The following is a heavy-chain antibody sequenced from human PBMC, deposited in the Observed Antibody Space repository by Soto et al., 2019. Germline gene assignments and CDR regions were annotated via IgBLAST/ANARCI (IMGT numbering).Heavy chain of an antibody. J-gene: IGHJ2*01. CDR1: GFTFRSYA. CDR3: AKEPVGPDWYFDL. V-gene: IGHV3-23*01. Sequence: DVQLLESGGGLVQPGGSLRLSCAASGFTFRSYAMSWVRQAPGKGLEWVSGISGSGISTHYADSVKGRFTVSRDNSKNTLYLEMNSLRAADPAVYNCAKEPVGPDWYFDLWGRGTLVTVSS. CDR2: ISGSGIST.